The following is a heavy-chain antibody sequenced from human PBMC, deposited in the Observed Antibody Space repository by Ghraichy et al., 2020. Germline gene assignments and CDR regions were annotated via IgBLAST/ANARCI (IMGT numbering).Heavy chain of an antibody. Sequence: GGSLRLSCAASGFTFSSYSMNWVRQAPGKGLEWVSSISSSSSYIYYADSVKGRFTISRDNAKNSLYLQMNSLRAEDTAVYYCARGRGGESAFDIWGQGTMVTVSS. CDR2: ISSSSSYI. J-gene: IGHJ3*02. CDR3: ARGRGGESAFDI. D-gene: IGHD3-16*01. CDR1: GFTFSSYS. V-gene: IGHV3-21*01.